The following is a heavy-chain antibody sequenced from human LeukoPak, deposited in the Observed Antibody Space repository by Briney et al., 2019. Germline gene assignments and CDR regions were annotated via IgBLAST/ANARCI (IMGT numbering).Heavy chain of an antibody. D-gene: IGHD6-19*01. Sequence: GESLKISRKGSGYSFTSYWIAWVRQAPGQGLEWMGWISTYNGYSKYAQNLQGRVTMTADTSTTTAYMELSSLRSDDTAVYYCAKNSSGGYSDYWGQGTLVTVSS. CDR2: ISTYNGYS. CDR1: GYSFTSYW. J-gene: IGHJ4*02. V-gene: IGHV1-18*01. CDR3: AKNSSGGYSDY.